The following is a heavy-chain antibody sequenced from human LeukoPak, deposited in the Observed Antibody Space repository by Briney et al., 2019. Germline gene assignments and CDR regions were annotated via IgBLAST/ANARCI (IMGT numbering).Heavy chain of an antibody. V-gene: IGHV3-7*03. D-gene: IGHD3-3*01. Sequence: PGGSLRLSCAASGFTFSTYWMSWVRQAPGKGLEWVANIKEDGSEKYYVDSVKGRFTISRDNAKNSLYPQMNSLRAEDTAVYYCAKGGSIFGVVIIPVDWGQGTLVTVSS. J-gene: IGHJ4*02. CDR1: GFTFSTYW. CDR3: AKGGSIFGVVIIPVD. CDR2: IKEDGSEK.